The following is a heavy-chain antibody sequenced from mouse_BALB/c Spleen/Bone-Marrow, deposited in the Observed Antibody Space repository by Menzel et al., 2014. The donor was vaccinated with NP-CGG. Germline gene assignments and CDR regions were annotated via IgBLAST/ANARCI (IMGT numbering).Heavy chain of an antibody. V-gene: IGHV1-69*02. J-gene: IGHJ3*01. Sequence: QVQLQQSGAELVKPGAPVKLSCKASGYTFTSYWMNWLKQRPGRGLEWIGRIDPSDSETHYNQKFKGKATLTVDKSSSTAYIQLSSLTSEDSAVYYCARRGYGYGFAYWGQGTLVTVSA. CDR2: IDPSDSET. CDR1: GYTFTSYW. D-gene: IGHD1-2*01. CDR3: ARRGYGYGFAY.